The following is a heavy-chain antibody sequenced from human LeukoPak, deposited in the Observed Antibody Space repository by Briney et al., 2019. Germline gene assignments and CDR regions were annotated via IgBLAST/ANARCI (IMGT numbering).Heavy chain of an antibody. Sequence: ASVKVSCEASGYTFTSYSINWVRQAPGQGLEWLGWINTYNGNTNYAQKLQGRVTMTTDTSTTTAYMELRSLTSDDTAVYYCARGYSAYDSPDYWGQGTLVTVSS. CDR1: GYTFTSYS. CDR2: INTYNGNT. CDR3: ARGYSAYDSPDY. J-gene: IGHJ4*02. V-gene: IGHV1-18*01. D-gene: IGHD5-12*01.